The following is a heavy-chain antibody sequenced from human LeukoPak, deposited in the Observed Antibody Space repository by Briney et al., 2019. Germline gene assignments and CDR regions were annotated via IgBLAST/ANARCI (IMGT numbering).Heavy chain of an antibody. CDR2: IYYSGST. J-gene: IGHJ4*02. CDR3: ARGPYSYGFIDY. CDR1: GGSISSYY. Sequence: PSETLSLTCTVSGGSISSYYWSWIRQPPGKGLEWIGYIYYSGSTNYNPSLKSRVTISVDTSKNQFSLKLSTVTAADTAVYYRARGPYSYGFIDYWGQGTLVTVSS. V-gene: IGHV4-59*01. D-gene: IGHD5-18*01.